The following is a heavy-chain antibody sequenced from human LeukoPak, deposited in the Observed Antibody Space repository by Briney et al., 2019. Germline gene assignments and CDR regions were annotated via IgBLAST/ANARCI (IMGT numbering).Heavy chain of an antibody. J-gene: IGHJ5*02. CDR1: GGTFSSYA. D-gene: IGHD6-19*01. V-gene: IGHV1-69*13. CDR2: TIPIFGTA. CDR3: ARPRLLYSSGWYGWFDP. Sequence: SVKVSCKASGGTFSSYAISWVRQAPGQGLEWMGGTIPIFGTANYAQKFQGRVTITADESTSTAYMELSSLRSEDTAVYYCARPRLLYSSGWYGWFDPWGQGTLVTVSS.